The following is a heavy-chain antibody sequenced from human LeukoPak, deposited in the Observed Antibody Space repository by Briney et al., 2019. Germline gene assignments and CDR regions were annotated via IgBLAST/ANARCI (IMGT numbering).Heavy chain of an antibody. CDR1: GFTFSGFG. CDR3: AKSSPTDY. D-gene: IGHD1-26*01. J-gene: IGHJ4*02. CDR2: ISYDGSNK. Sequence: GGSLRLSCAASGFTFSGFGMHWVRQAPGKGLEWVAVISYDGSNKYYADSVKGRFTISRDNSKNTLYLQMISLRAEDTAVYYCAKSSPTDYWGQGTLVTVSS. V-gene: IGHV3-30*18.